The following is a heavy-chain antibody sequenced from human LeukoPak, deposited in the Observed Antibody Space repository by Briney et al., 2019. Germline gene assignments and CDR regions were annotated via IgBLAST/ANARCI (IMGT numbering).Heavy chain of an antibody. D-gene: IGHD2-15*01. Sequence: GASVKVSCKASGYTFTSFYIHWVRQAPGQGLEWMGIINPSVGTVTFAQKFQGRITLTRGVSTSTVYMELSSLRSDDTAIYYCAREVVMVAGPFGYWGQGTLVTVSS. V-gene: IGHV1-46*01. CDR1: GYTFTSFY. CDR3: AREVVMVAGPFGY. CDR2: INPSVGTV. J-gene: IGHJ4*02.